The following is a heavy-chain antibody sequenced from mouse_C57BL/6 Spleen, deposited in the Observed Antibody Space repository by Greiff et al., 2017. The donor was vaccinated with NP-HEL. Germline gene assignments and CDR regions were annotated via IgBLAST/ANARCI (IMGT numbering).Heavy chain of an antibody. CDR2: INPSNGGT. D-gene: IGHD1-1*01. CDR3: ARGGIYYYGSSYDYYAMDY. Sequence: QVQLQQPGTELVKPGASVKLSCKASAYTFTSSWMHWVKQRPGQGLEWIGNINPSNGGTNYNEKFKSKATLTVDKSSSTAYMQLSSLTSEDSAVYYCARGGIYYYGSSYDYYAMDYWGQGTSVTVSS. J-gene: IGHJ4*01. V-gene: IGHV1-53*01. CDR1: AYTFTSSW.